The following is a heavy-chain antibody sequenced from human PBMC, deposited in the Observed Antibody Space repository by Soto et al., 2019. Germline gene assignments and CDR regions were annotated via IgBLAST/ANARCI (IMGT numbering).Heavy chain of an antibody. V-gene: IGHV3-21*01. Sequence: EVQLVESGGGLVNPGGSLRLSCVVSGFPFSTSNMNWVGQAPGKGLEWVSFISRSSTYIYYADSVKGRFTISRDDAENSLFLQMNSLRAEDTAVYYCARGVLPISSTSWFDPWGQGTLVTVSS. CDR2: ISRSSTYI. D-gene: IGHD3-16*01. CDR1: GFPFSTSN. CDR3: ARGVLPISSTSWFDP. J-gene: IGHJ5*02.